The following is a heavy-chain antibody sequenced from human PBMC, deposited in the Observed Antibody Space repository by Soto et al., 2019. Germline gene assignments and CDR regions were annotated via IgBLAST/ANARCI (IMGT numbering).Heavy chain of an antibody. CDR1: GYSFTSYW. CDR2: IDPSDSYT. CDR3: ASHFTTGTTYYYYGMDV. J-gene: IGHJ6*02. Sequence: PGESLKISCKGSGYSFTSYWISWVRQMPGKGLEWMGMIDPSDSYTNYSPSFQGHVTISADKSISTAYLQWSSLKASDTAMYYCASHFTTGTTYYYYGMDVWGQGTTVTVSS. V-gene: IGHV5-10-1*01. D-gene: IGHD1-1*01.